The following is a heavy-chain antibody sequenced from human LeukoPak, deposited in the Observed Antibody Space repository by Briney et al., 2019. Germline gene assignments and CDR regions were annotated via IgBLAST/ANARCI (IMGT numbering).Heavy chain of an antibody. CDR1: GGSISSGGYS. V-gene: IGHV4-30-2*01. J-gene: IGHJ5*02. CDR3: VRDKLRGLFDP. CDR2: IYHSGST. Sequence: SQTLSLTCAVSGGSISSGGYSWSWIRQLPGKGLEWIGHIYHSGSTYYNPSLKSRVTISVDRSKNQFSLKLSSVTAADTAVYYCVRDKLRGLFDPWGQGTLATVSS. D-gene: IGHD4-23*01.